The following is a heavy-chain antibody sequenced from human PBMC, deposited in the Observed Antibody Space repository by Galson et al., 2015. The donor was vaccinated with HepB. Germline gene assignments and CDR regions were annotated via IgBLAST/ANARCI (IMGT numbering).Heavy chain of an antibody. V-gene: IGHV5-10-1*01. J-gene: IGHJ3*02. Sequence: QSGAEVKKPGESLRISCKGSGYSFTSYWISWVRQMPGKGLEWMGRIDPSDSYTNYSPSFQGHVTISADKSISTAYLQWSSLKASDTAMYYCARQDYDFWSGGAFDIWGQGTMVTVSS. CDR1: GYSFTSYW. D-gene: IGHD3-3*01. CDR2: IDPSDSYT. CDR3: ARQDYDFWSGGAFDI.